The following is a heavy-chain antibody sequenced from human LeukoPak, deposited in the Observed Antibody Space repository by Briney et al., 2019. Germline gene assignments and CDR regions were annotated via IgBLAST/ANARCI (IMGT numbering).Heavy chain of an antibody. V-gene: IGHV3-72*01. J-gene: IGHJ3*02. CDR1: GFIFSDYI. CDR3: ARDGGDAIYSAFDI. CDR2: IRRGSNGYTT. Sequence: GGSLRLSCAASGFIFSDYILDWVRQAPGKGLEWVGRIRRGSNGYTTEYAASVKGRFIISRDDSKSSLYLTMNSLKIEDTAVHHCARDGGDAIYSAFDIWGQGTMVTVSS. D-gene: IGHD3-16*01.